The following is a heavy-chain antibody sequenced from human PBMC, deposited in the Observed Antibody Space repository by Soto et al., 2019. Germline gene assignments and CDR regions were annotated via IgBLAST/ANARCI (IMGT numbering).Heavy chain of an antibody. Sequence: ASVKVSCKTAGYTFSNYGITWVREAPGQPLEWLGWISLYSDGTNYAQKFQGRVSMTTDTSTTTAYMELRSLRSDDTAVYYCARVVPGAEAWFGPWGQGTLVTVSS. CDR1: GYTFSNYG. J-gene: IGHJ5*02. D-gene: IGHD2-2*01. V-gene: IGHV1-18*01. CDR3: ARVVPGAEAWFGP. CDR2: ISLYSDGT.